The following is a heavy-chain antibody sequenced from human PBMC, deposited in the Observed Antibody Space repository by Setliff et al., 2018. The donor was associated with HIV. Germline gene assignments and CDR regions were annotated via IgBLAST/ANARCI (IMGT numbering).Heavy chain of an antibody. D-gene: IGHD6-6*01. CDR1: GYTFISYG. CDR2: ISAYNGKT. J-gene: IGHJ6*02. Sequence: ASVKVSCKASGYTFISYGISWVRQAPGQGLEWMGWISAYNGKTNSAQKVQGRVTMTTDTSTSTAYMELGSLISDDTAVYYCARTRKSYPPAYGLDVWGQGTTVTVSS. CDR3: ARTRKSYPPAYGLDV. V-gene: IGHV1-18*01.